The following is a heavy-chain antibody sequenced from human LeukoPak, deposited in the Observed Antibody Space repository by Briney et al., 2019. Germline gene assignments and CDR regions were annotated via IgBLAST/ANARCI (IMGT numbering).Heavy chain of an antibody. CDR3: ARDLPTVTTRG. Sequence: GGSLRLSCAASGFTFSSYSMNWVRQAPGKGLEWVSSISSSSSYIYYADSVKGRFTISRDNAKNSLYLQMNSLRAEDTAVYYCARDLPTVTTRGWGQGTLVTVSS. J-gene: IGHJ4*02. D-gene: IGHD4-17*01. CDR1: GFTFSSYS. V-gene: IGHV3-21*01. CDR2: ISSSSSYI.